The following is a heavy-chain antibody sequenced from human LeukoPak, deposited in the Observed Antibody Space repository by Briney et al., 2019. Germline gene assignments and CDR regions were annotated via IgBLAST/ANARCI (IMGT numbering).Heavy chain of an antibody. J-gene: IGHJ4*02. CDR3: AKGGYYDGSGSFDY. D-gene: IGHD3-22*01. CDR2: ISGSGGST. Sequence: GGSLRLSCAASGFTFSSYAISWVRQAPGKGLEWVSAISGSGGSTYYADSVKGRFTISRDNSKNTLYLQMNSLRAEDTAVYYCAKGGYYDGSGSFDYWGQGTLVTVSS. V-gene: IGHV3-23*01. CDR1: GFTFSSYA.